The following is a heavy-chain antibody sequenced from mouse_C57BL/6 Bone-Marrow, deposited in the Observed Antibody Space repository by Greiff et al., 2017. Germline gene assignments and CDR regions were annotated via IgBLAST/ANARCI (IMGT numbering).Heavy chain of an antibody. CDR3: AREWGAMDY. Sequence: QVQLQQPGAELVMPGASVKLSCKASGYTFTSYWMHWVKQRPGQGLEWIGEIDPSDSYTNYNQKFKGKSTLTVDESSSTAYMQLSSLTSEDSAVYYCAREWGAMDYWGQGTSVTVSS. V-gene: IGHV1-69*01. CDR2: IDPSDSYT. J-gene: IGHJ4*01. CDR1: GYTFTSYW.